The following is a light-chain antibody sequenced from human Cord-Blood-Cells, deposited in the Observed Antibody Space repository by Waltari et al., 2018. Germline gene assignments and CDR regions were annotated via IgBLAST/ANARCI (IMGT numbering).Light chain of an antibody. CDR3: QQYYSTPYS. Sequence: DIVMTQSPDSLAVSLGKRATINCKSSQSVLYSSNNKKYLAWYQQKPGQPPKLLIYWASTRESGVPDRFSGSGSGTDFTLTISSLQAEDVAVYYCQQYYSTPYSFGQGTKLEIK. J-gene: IGKJ2*03. CDR2: WAS. CDR1: QSVLYSSNNKKY. V-gene: IGKV4-1*01.